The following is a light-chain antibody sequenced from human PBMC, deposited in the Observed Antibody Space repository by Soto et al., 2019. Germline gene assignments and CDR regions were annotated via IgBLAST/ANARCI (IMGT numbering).Light chain of an antibody. CDR1: QSISMY. J-gene: IGKJ4*01. CDR3: QQTYSIPPLT. CDR2: AAF. V-gene: IGKV1-39*01. Sequence: DIQMTQSPPSLSASVGYRVTITCRASQSISMYLNWYQQKPGKAPKLLIYAAFNLQSGVPSRFSGSGSGTDFTLTINSLQPEDFATYYCQQTYSIPPLTFGGGTMVEIK.